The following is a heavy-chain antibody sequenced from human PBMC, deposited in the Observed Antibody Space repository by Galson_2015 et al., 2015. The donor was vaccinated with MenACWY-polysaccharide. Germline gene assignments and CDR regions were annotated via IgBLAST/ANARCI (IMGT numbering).Heavy chain of an antibody. Sequence: SLRLSCAASGFSFSSAWMSWVRQAPGKGLEWLGRIKSQTHGGTVEYADPVKGRFIISRDDSRRTLDLKMNRLETEDTAVFYCITPEPGYSGYGWAGRFDFWGHGAQVTVSS. J-gene: IGHJ4*01. CDR1: GFSFSSAW. CDR3: ITPEPGYSGYGWAGRFDF. CDR2: IKSQTHGGTV. D-gene: IGHD5-12*01. V-gene: IGHV3-15*01.